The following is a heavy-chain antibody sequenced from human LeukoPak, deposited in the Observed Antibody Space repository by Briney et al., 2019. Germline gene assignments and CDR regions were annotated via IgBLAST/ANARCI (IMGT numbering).Heavy chain of an antibody. D-gene: IGHD5-24*01. V-gene: IGHV4-39*01. CDR3: ARGDVEMATIYNY. CDR1: GGSISSSNYY. Sequence: PSETLSLTCTVSGGSISSSNYYWGWIRQPPGKGLEWIGSIYYSGSTFYNPSLKSRVTISVDTSKNQFSLKLSSVTAADTAVYYCARGDVEMATIYNYWGQGTLVTVSS. CDR2: IYYSGST. J-gene: IGHJ4*02.